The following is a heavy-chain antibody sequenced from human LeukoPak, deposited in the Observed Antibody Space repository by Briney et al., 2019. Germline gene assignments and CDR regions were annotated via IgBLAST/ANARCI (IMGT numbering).Heavy chain of an antibody. CDR3: ARDRDFWNRIYYYYMDV. V-gene: IGHV1-18*01. CDR2: ISAYNGNT. J-gene: IGHJ6*03. Sequence: GASVKVSCKASGYTFTSYGISWVRQAPGQGLEWMGWISAYNGNTNYAQKLQGRVTMTTDTSTSTAYMELRSLRSDDTAVYYCARDRDFWNRIYYYYMDVWGKGTTVTVSS. D-gene: IGHD3-3*01. CDR1: GYTFTSYG.